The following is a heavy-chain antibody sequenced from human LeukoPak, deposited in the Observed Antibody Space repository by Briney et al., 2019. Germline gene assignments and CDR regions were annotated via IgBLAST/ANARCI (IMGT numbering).Heavy chain of an antibody. Sequence: PSETLSLTCTVSGGSIRSSSIYFWSWIRQPPGKGLEWFATIYYSGSTYYSPSLKSRVTMSVDTSKNQFSLKLTSVTAADTAVYYCTKDSGTMVRGVIPFDYWGQGTLVTVSS. CDR1: GGSIRSSSIYF. CDR3: TKDSGTMVRGVIPFDY. D-gene: IGHD3-10*01. V-gene: IGHV4-39*02. CDR2: IYYSGST. J-gene: IGHJ4*02.